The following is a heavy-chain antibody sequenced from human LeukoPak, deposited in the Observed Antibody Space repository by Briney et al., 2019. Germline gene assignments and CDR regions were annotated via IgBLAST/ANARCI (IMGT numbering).Heavy chain of an antibody. D-gene: IGHD3-3*01. V-gene: IGHV1-18*04. CDR3: ARRALWSGYSHWVYYYYYMDV. Sequence: GASVKVSCKASGYTFTGYYMHWVRQAPGQGLEWMGWISAYNGNTNYAQKLQGRVTMTTDTSTSTAYMELRSLRSDDTAVYYCARRALWSGYSHWVYYYYYMDVWGKGTTVTVSS. CDR2: ISAYNGNT. CDR1: GYTFTGYY. J-gene: IGHJ6*03.